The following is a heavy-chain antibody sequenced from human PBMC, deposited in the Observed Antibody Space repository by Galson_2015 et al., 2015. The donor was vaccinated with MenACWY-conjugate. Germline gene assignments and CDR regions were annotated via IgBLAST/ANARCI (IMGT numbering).Heavy chain of an antibody. Sequence: SLRLSCAASGFTFSSYSMNWVRQAPGKGLEWVSYISSSSSTIYYADSVKGRFTISRDNAKNSLYLQMNSLRAEDTAVYYCARGPLGITTRYFDYWGQGTLVTVSS. CDR2: ISSSSSTI. V-gene: IGHV3-48*01. CDR3: ARGPLGITTRYFDY. J-gene: IGHJ4*02. CDR1: GFTFSSYS. D-gene: IGHD3-22*01.